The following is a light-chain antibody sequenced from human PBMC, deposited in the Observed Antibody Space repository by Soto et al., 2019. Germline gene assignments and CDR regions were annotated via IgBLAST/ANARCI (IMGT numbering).Light chain of an antibody. V-gene: IGLV7-46*01. CDR2: DTT. CDR1: PGAVTNGHY. CDR3: LLSYNRPDV. Sequence: QAVVTQEPSLTVSPGGTVTLTGSSSPGAVTNGHYPYWFQQKPGQAPRTLIYDTTNRHSWTPARFSGSLLGGKAALTLSGAQPEDEAEYYCLLSYNRPDVFGTGTKVTVL. J-gene: IGLJ1*01.